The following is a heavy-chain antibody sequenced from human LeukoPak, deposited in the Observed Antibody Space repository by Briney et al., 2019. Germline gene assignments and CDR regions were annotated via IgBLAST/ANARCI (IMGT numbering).Heavy chain of an antibody. V-gene: IGHV3-9*01. CDR2: ISWNSGSI. Sequence: PGGSLRLSCAASGFTFDDYAMHWVRQAPGKGLEWVSGISWNSGSIGYADSVKGRFTISRDNAKNTLYLQMNSLRAEDTAVYYCARSEWELLGDYWGQGTLVTVSS. J-gene: IGHJ4*02. D-gene: IGHD1-26*01. CDR1: GFTFDDYA. CDR3: ARSEWELLGDY.